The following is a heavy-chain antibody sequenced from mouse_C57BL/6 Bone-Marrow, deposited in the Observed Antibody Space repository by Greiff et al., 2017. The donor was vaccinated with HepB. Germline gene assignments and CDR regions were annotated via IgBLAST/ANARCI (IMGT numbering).Heavy chain of an antibody. Sequence: QVQLQQSGPELVKPGASVKISCKASGYAFSSSWMNWVKQRPGKGLEWIGRIYPGDGDTNYNGKFKGKATLTADKSSSTAYMQLSSLTSEDSAVYVCAFYYGSTPRAMDYWGQGTSVTVSS. V-gene: IGHV1-82*01. D-gene: IGHD1-1*01. CDR3: AFYYGSTPRAMDY. J-gene: IGHJ4*01. CDR2: IYPGDGDT. CDR1: GYAFSSSW.